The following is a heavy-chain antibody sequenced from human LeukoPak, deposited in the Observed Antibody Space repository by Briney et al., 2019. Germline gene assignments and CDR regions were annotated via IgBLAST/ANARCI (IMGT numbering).Heavy chain of an antibody. V-gene: IGHV1-2*02. D-gene: IGHD6-13*01. Sequence: GASVKVSCKASGYSFTGYFLNWVRQAPGQGLEWMGRINPNSGGTDSGQKFQGRVTMTRDTSISTAYMELRSLTFDDTAVYYCARVDAASLAVHYWGQGTLVTVSS. J-gene: IGHJ4*02. CDR3: ARVDAASLAVHY. CDR1: GYSFTGYF. CDR2: INPNSGGT.